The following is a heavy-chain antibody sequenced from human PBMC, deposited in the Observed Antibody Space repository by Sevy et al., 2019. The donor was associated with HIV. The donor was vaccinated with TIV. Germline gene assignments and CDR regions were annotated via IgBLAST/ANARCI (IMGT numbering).Heavy chain of an antibody. CDR2: FDPEDGKT. D-gene: IGHD3-22*01. J-gene: IGHJ4*02. Sequence: ASVKVSCKVSGYTLTKLSMHWVRQAPGKGLEWMGTFDPEDGKTIYAQKFQGRVTMTEDTSIDTAYMELSSLRSEDTAVFYCAITKDYYDNSGFPFDYWGQGTLVTVSS. CDR3: AITKDYYDNSGFPFDY. CDR1: GYTLTKLS. V-gene: IGHV1-24*01.